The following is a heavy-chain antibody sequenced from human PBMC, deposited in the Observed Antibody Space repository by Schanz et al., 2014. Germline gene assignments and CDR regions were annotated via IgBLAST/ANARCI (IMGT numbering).Heavy chain of an antibody. J-gene: IGHJ4*02. CDR3: AKDAENTAMITDYFDY. CDR1: GITFSSHS. D-gene: IGHD5-18*01. Sequence: EVQLLESGGGLVQPGGSLRLSCAASGITFSSHSFNWVRQAPGKGLEWISYITYNGGTIYYADSVKSRFTISRDNSRNTLYLQMNSRRAEDTAVYYCAKDAENTAMITDYFDYWGQGTLVTVSS. V-gene: IGHV3-48*01. CDR2: ITYNGGTI.